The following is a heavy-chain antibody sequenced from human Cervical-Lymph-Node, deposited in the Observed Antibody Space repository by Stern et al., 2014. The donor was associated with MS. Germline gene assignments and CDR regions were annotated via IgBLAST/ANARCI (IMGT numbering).Heavy chain of an antibody. CDR2: IYYSGST. V-gene: IGHV4-39*01. Sequence: QLVESGPGLVKPSETLSLTCTVSGGSISSSSYYWGWIRQPPGKGLEWIGSIYYSGSTYYNPSLKSRVTISVDTSKNQLSLKLSSVTAADTAVYYCATLPASMVRNLPPWGQGTLVTVSS. J-gene: IGHJ5*02. D-gene: IGHD3-10*01. CDR3: ATLPASMVRNLPP. CDR1: GGSISSSSYY.